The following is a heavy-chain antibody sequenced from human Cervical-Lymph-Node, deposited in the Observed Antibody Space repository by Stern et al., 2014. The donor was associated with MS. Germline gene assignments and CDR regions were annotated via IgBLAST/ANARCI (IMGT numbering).Heavy chain of an antibody. CDR2: IYYTGTT. J-gene: IGHJ4*02. V-gene: IGHV4-59*01. Sequence: VQLVESGPGLVKPSETLSLTCTVSGASISSYSWNWIRQPPGKGLEWIGYIYYTGTTNYNPSLKGRVAISLDTSKNQFSLILRSVSAADTAVYYCARKSLSMDHYFDSWGQGTLVTVSS. CDR3: ARKSLSMDHYFDS. D-gene: IGHD2-2*03. CDR1: GASISSYS.